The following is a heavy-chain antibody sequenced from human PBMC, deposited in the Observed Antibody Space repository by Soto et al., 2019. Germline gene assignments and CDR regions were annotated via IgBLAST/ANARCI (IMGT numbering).Heavy chain of an antibody. J-gene: IGHJ6*02. CDR2: IYPGDSDT. D-gene: IGHD3-22*01. V-gene: IGHV5-51*01. Sequence: GESLKISCKGSGYSFTSYWIGWVRQMPGKGLEWMGIIYPGDSDTRYSPSFQGQVTISADKSISTAYLQWSSLKASDTAMYYCARLPVEYDSSGPYYYYYGMDVWGQGTTVTVSS. CDR1: GYSFTSYW. CDR3: ARLPVEYDSSGPYYYYYGMDV.